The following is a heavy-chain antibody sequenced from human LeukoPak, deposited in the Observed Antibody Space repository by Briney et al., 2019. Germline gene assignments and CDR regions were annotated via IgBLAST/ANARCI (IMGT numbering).Heavy chain of an antibody. CDR3: ATCYDSSGYPGRWFDP. CDR1: GYTLTELS. CDR2: SDPEDGET. D-gene: IGHD3-22*01. Sequence: ASVKVSCKVSGYTLTELSMHWVRQAPGKGLEWMGGSDPEDGETIYAQKFQGRVTMTEDTSTDTAYMELSSLRSEDTAVYYCATCYDSSGYPGRWFDPWGQGTLVTVSS. J-gene: IGHJ5*02. V-gene: IGHV1-24*01.